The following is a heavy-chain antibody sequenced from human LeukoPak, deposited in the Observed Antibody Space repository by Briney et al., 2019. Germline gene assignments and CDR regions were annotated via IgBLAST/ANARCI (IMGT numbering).Heavy chain of an antibody. D-gene: IGHD2-8*01. CDR3: AREMVNDAFDI. Sequence: TLSLTCTVSGGSISSGGYYWNWIRQHPGKGLEWIGHIYYSGSTYYNPSLKSRVTISVDTSKNQFSLKLSSVTAADTAVYYCAREMVNDAFDIWGQGTMVTVSS. CDR2: IYYSGST. CDR1: GGSISSGGYY. J-gene: IGHJ3*02. V-gene: IGHV4-31*03.